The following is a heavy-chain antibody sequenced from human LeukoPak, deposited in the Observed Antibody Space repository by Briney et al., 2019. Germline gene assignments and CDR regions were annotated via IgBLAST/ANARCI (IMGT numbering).Heavy chain of an antibody. D-gene: IGHD6-19*01. CDR1: GFTFSSYS. CDR3: ARVDSSGWYH. CDR2: ISSSSSYI. J-gene: IGHJ5*02. V-gene: IGHV3-21*01. Sequence: GGSLRLSCAASGFTFSSYSMNWVRQAPGKGLEWVSPISSSSSYIYYADSVKGRFTISRDNAKNSLYPQMNSLRAEDTAVYYCARVDSSGWYHWGQGTLVTVSS.